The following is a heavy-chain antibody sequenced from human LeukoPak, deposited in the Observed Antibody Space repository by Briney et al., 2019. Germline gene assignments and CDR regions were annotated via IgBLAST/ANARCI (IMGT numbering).Heavy chain of an antibody. CDR1: GGSFSGYY. J-gene: IGHJ4*02. CDR3: ARGLTVFWSGLSIPYDY. CDR2: INHSGST. D-gene: IGHD3-3*01. Sequence: ASETLSLTCAVYGGSFSGYYWSWIRQPPGKGLEWIGEINHSGSTNYNPSLKSRVTISVDTSKNQFSLKLSSVTAADTAVYYCARGLTVFWSGLSIPYDYWGQGTLVTVSS. V-gene: IGHV4-34*01.